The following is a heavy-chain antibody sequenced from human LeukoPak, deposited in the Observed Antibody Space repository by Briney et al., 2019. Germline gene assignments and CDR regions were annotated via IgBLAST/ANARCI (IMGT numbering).Heavy chain of an antibody. V-gene: IGHV3-11*05. D-gene: IGHD2-15*01. CDR3: AREGYCSGGSCYGFDY. CDR1: GFTFSDYY. Sequence: PGGSLRLSCAASGFTFSDYYMSWIRQAPGKGLEWVSYISSSSSYTNYADSVKGRFTISRDNAKNSLYLQMNSLRAEDTAVYYCAREGYCSGGSCYGFDYWGQGTPVTVSS. J-gene: IGHJ4*02. CDR2: ISSSSSYT.